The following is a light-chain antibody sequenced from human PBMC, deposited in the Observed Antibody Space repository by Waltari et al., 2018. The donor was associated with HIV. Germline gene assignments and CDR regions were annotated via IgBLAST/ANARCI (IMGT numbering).Light chain of an antibody. Sequence: SYVLIQPPSVSVAPGQTATITCWGNNIESKSVHWYQQKQGQAPVLVVSDDHDRPSGIPERVSGSNSGNTATLTISRVEAEDEADYYCQVWDSSRGLSFVFGSGTKVTVL. J-gene: IGLJ1*01. V-gene: IGLV3-21*02. CDR1: NIESKS. CDR2: DDH. CDR3: QVWDSSRGLSFV.